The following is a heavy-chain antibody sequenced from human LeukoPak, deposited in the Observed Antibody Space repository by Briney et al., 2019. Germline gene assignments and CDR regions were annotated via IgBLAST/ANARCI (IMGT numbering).Heavy chain of an antibody. V-gene: IGHV1-69*05. CDR1: GGTLISYA. Sequence: SVQDSCKASGGTLISYAFSWVRQAPGRGVEWMGGIIPIFGTANYAQKFQGRVTITTDESTNTASMQLSSLRSEDTAVYYCARDSRYWGQGALVTVSS. CDR3: ARDSRY. CDR2: IIPIFGTA. J-gene: IGHJ4*02.